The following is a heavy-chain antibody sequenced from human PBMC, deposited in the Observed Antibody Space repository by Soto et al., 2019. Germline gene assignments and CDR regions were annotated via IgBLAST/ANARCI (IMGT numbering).Heavy chain of an antibody. V-gene: IGHV1-18*01. J-gene: IGHJ4*02. CDR3: ARDRFYYDSSGYYLFDY. CDR2: ISAYNGNT. Sequence: GASVKVSCKASGYTFTSYVISWVRQAPGQGLEWMGWISAYNGNTNYAQKLQGRVTMTTDTSTSTAYMELRSLRSDDTAVYYCARDRFYYDSSGYYLFDYWGQGTLVTVSS. CDR1: GYTFTSYV. D-gene: IGHD3-22*01.